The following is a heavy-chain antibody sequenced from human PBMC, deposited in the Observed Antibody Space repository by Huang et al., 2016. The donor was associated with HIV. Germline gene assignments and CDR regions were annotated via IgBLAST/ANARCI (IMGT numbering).Heavy chain of an antibody. CDR3: AKGGLAAAVLDF. J-gene: IGHJ4*02. CDR1: GFTFSSYG. V-gene: IGHV3-30*18. CDR2: ISYDAKTK. Sequence: QVQLVESGGGVVQPGRSLRIFCAASGFTFSSYGMHWVRQAPGKGLEWVAVISYDAKTKYYADSVKGRFSISRDNSKTTVYLQLNSLRLEDTAVYYCAKGGLAAAVLDFWGQGTLVTVSS. D-gene: IGHD6-13*01.